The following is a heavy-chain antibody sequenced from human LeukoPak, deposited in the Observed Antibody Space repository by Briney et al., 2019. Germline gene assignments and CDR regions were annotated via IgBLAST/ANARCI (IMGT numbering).Heavy chain of an antibody. CDR1: GYSFTNYW. V-gene: IGHV5-51*01. J-gene: IGHJ5*02. CDR3: ARQSITIFGVPRGWFDP. Sequence: GESLKISCKGSGYSFTNYWIGWVRQMPGKGLEWMGIIYPDDSNTKYSPSFQGLVTISADKSFSTAYLQWSSLKASDTAMYYCARQSITIFGVPRGWFDPWGQGTLVTVSS. CDR2: IYPDDSNT. D-gene: IGHD3-3*01.